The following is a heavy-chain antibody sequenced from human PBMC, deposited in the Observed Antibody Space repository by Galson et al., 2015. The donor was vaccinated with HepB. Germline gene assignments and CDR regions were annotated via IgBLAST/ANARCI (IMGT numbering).Heavy chain of an antibody. CDR2: INPSDGDT. D-gene: IGHD4-17*01. CDR3: AREDISTAESGMNV. J-gene: IGHJ6*02. CDR1: GYTFTNYY. V-gene: IGHV1-46*01. Sequence: SVKVSCKASGYTFTNYYMHWVRQAPGQGLEWVGIINPSDGDTTYAQKFQGRLTVTKDTSTSTVYMELRSLNSEDTAVYYCAREDISTAESGMNVWGQGTTGTDSS.